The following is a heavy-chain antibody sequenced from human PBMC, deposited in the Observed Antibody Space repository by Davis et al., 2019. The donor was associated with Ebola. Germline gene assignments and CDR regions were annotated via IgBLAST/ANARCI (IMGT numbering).Heavy chain of an antibody. J-gene: IGHJ4*02. CDR1: GFTFADYA. CDR3: AKDVLPTRGDGSGIFGY. V-gene: IGHV3-9*01. D-gene: IGHD3-10*01. CDR2: ISWNSGSI. Sequence: PGGSLRLSCAASGFTFADYAMHWVRQAPGKGLEWVSGISWNSGSIGYADSVKGRFTISRDNAKNSLYLQMNSLRAEDTALYYCAKDVLPTRGDGSGIFGYWGQGTLVTVSS.